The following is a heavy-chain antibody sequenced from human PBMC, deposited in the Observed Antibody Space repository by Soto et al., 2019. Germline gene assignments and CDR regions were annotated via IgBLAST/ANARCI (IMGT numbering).Heavy chain of an antibody. Sequence: PGGSLRLSCAASGFTFSSYGMHWVRQAPGKGLEWVAVIWYDGSNKYYADSVKGRFTISRDNSKNTLYLQMNSLRAEDTAVYYCARGQSGLRFQKGDFFDYWGQGTLVTVSS. CDR3: ARGQSGLRFQKGDFFDY. D-gene: IGHD3-3*01. J-gene: IGHJ4*02. CDR2: IWYDGSNK. V-gene: IGHV3-33*01. CDR1: GFTFSSYG.